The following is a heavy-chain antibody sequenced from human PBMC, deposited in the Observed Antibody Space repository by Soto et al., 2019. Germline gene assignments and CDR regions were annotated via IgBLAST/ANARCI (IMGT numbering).Heavy chain of an antibody. CDR3: AKFDGHPLEYWDLDF. J-gene: IGHJ2*01. V-gene: IGHV3-23*01. CDR2: NHGGGGAT. CDR1: GFTFSAYA. Sequence: EVQLLESGGGLVQPGGSLRLSCAASGFTFSAYAMGWVRQAPGKGLEWVSTNHGGGGATHYADSVKGRFTISRDDSKNTLYAQMNSLSAEDTAVYYCAKFDGHPLEYWDLDFWGRGTLVTVSS. D-gene: IGHD1-1*01.